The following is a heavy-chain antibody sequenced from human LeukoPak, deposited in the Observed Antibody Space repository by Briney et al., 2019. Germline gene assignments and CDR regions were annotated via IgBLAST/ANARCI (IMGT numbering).Heavy chain of an antibody. CDR3: ARGVDAGVDY. Sequence: ASVKVSCKTSGYTFTNLDINWVRQATGQGLEWMGWMTPRNGNTGYAQKFQGRVTMTRDTSISTAYMELSSLTSEDTAVYYCARGVDAGVDYWGQGTLVTVSS. CDR1: GYTFTNLD. D-gene: IGHD3-10*01. J-gene: IGHJ4*02. V-gene: IGHV1-8*01. CDR2: MTPRNGNT.